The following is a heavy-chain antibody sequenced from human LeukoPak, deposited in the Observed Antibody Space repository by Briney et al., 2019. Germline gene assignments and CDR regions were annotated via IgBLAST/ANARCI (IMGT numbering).Heavy chain of an antibody. Sequence: SETLSLTCTVSGGSISSSSYYWGWIRQPPGKGLEWIGSIYYSGSTYYNPSLKSRVTISVDTSKNQFSLKLSSVTAADTAVYYCARIDILTGWRFDYWGQGTLVTVSS. CDR2: IYYSGST. CDR1: GGSISSSSYY. D-gene: IGHD3-9*01. J-gene: IGHJ4*02. V-gene: IGHV4-39*07. CDR3: ARIDILTGWRFDY.